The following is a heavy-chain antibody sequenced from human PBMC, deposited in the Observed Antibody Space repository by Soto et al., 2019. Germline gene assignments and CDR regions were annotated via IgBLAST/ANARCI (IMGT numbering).Heavy chain of an antibody. D-gene: IGHD5-12*01. J-gene: IGHJ6*02. CDR1: GFTFSDYD. CDR2: IGAAGDP. V-gene: IGHV3-13*05. Sequence: EVKLEESGGGLAQPGGSLRLSCLVSGFTFSDYDMYWVRQVAGKGLEWVSGIGAAGDPYYAGSVKGRFTISRDNSKNTLFLQMNSLRAEDTARYYCAKDRDIAYHLEGGFYYSGMDVWGQGTTVTVSS. CDR3: AKDRDIAYHLEGGFYYSGMDV.